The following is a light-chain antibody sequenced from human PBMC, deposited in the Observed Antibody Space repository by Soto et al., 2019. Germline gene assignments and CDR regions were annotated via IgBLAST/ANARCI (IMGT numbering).Light chain of an antibody. Sequence: DIQMTQSPSSLSASVGDRVTITCRASQSISSYLNWYQQKPGKAPKLLIYAASSLQSGVPSRFSGSGSGTEFTLTISSLQPEDFATDYCQQSYSTPPWTFGQGTKGKSN. J-gene: IGKJ1*01. CDR2: AAS. CDR1: QSISSY. V-gene: IGKV1-39*01. CDR3: QQSYSTPPWT.